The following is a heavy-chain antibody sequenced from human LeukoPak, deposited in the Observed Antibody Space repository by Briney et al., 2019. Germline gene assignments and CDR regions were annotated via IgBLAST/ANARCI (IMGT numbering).Heavy chain of an antibody. V-gene: IGHV3-74*01. D-gene: IGHD2-21*02. J-gene: IGHJ4*01. CDR3: ARELPREVTLDY. CDR2: MNTDGGST. CDR1: GFTFISHG. Sequence: GGSLRLSCAVSGFTFISHGMQWVRQAPGKGLAWVSRMNTDGGSTTYADSVKGRFTISRDNAKNTLYLEMNSLRAEDTAVYYCARELPREVTLDYWGQGTLVTVSS.